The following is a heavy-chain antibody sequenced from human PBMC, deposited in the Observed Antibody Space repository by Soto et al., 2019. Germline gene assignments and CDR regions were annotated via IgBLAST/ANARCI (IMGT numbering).Heavy chain of an antibody. V-gene: IGHV3-53*04. J-gene: IGHJ4*02. CDR1: GFTVSSNY. Sequence: GGSLRVSCAASGFTVSSNYMSWVRQAPGKGLEWVSVIYSGGSTYYADSVKGRFTISRHNSKNTLYLQMNSLRAEDTAVYYCAVDYYDSSGYSRALGYWGQGTLVTVSS. CDR2: IYSGGST. CDR3: AVDYYDSSGYSRALGY. D-gene: IGHD3-22*01.